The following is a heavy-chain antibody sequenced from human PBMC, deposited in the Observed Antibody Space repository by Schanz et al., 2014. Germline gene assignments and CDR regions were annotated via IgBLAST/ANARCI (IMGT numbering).Heavy chain of an antibody. D-gene: IGHD2-8*01. CDR2: ITYSGGT. CDR1: GGSISSYY. J-gene: IGHJ4*02. V-gene: IGHV4-59*08. Sequence: QVQLQESGPGLVRPSETLSLTCTVSGGSISSYYWSWIRQSPGKGPEWIGYITYSGGTNHNASLKSRVTISVDTAKNQFSLKVTSVTAADTAVYYCAKTSVLYPWGYFDYWGQGTLVTVSS. CDR3: AKTSVLYPWGYFDY.